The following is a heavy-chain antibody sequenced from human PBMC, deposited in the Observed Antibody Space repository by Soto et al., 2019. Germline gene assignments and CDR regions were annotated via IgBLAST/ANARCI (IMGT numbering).Heavy chain of an antibody. CDR3: AKGITILFDP. D-gene: IGHD3-10*01. J-gene: IGHJ5*02. CDR2: ISGSGGST. CDR1: GFTFSSYA. V-gene: IGHV3-23*01. Sequence: LRLSCAASGFTFSSYAMSWVRQAPGKGLEWVSAISGSGGSTYYADSVKGRFAISRDNSKNTMYLQMNSLRAEDTAVYYCAKGITILFDPWGQGTLVTVSS.